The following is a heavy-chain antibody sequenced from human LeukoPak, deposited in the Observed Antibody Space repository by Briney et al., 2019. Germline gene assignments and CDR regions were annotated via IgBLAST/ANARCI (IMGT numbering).Heavy chain of an antibody. D-gene: IGHD2-2*01. CDR3: ARGCSTTSCYMRADNAFDI. Sequence: SQTLSLTCTVSGGSISSSGYYWSWIRQHPGKGLEWIGYIYYSGSTYHNPSLKSRVTISIDTSKYQFSPKLSSVTAADTAVYYCARGCSTTSCYMRADNAFDIWGQGTMVTVSS. V-gene: IGHV4-31*03. CDR2: IYYSGST. CDR1: GGSISSSGYY. J-gene: IGHJ3*02.